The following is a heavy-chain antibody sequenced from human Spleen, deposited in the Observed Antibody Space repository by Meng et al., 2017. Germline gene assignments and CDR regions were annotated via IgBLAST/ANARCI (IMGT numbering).Heavy chain of an antibody. Sequence: QVQLQQWGAGLLKPSETLFRPCAVYGGSFSGYYWSWIRQPPGKGLEWIGEINHSGSTNYNPSLESRATISVDTSQNNLSLKLSSVTAADSAVYYCARGPTTMAHDFDYWGQGTLVTVSS. CDR1: GGSFSGYY. CDR3: ARGPTTMAHDFDY. D-gene: IGHD4-11*01. CDR2: INHSGST. J-gene: IGHJ4*02. V-gene: IGHV4-34*01.